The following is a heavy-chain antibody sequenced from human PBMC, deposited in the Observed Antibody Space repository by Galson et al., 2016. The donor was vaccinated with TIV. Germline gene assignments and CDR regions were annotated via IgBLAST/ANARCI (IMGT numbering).Heavy chain of an antibody. J-gene: IGHJ4*02. CDR1: GFPFSIYA. CDR2: ITGRSAIP. CDR3: AKDPLGGWFQNPFDY. D-gene: IGHD6-19*01. V-gene: IGHV3-23*01. Sequence: SLRLSCAASGFPFSIYAMAWVRQAPGKGLEWVSGITGRSAIPYYTASVKGRFTISRDNSKNVLYLQMNSLRVDDTAAYFCAKDPLGGWFQNPFDYWGQGTLVTVTS.